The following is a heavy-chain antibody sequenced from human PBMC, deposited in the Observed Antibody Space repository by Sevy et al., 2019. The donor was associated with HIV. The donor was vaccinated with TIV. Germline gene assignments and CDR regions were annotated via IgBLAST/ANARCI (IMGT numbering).Heavy chain of an antibody. J-gene: IGHJ5*02. CDR3: ARDNTRYYGSGSYLKAAVAFDP. V-gene: IGHV4-59*01. CDR2: IYYSGST. CDR1: GGSISSYY. Sequence: SETLSLTCTVSGGSISSYYWSWIRQPPGKGLEWIGYIYYSGSTNYNPSLKSRVTISVDTSKNQFSLKLSYVTAADTAVYYCARDNTRYYGSGSYLKAAVAFDPWGQGTLVTVSS. D-gene: IGHD3-10*01.